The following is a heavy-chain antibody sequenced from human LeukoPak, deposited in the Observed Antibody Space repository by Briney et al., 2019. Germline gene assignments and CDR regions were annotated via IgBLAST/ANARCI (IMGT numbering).Heavy chain of an antibody. V-gene: IGHV4-39*07. CDR1: GGSISSSSYY. CDR2: IYYSGST. Sequence: PSETLSLTCTVSGGSISSSSYYWGWIRQPPGKGLEWIGSIYYSGSTYYNPSLKSRVTISVDTSKNQFSLKLSSVTAADTAVYYCAREGNLDEYSSSSVDFDYWGQGTLVTVSS. J-gene: IGHJ4*02. D-gene: IGHD6-6*01. CDR3: AREGNLDEYSSSSVDFDY.